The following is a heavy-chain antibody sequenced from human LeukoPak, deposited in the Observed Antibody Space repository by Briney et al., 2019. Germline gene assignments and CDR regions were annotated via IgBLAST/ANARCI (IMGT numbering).Heavy chain of an antibody. D-gene: IGHD3-10*01. V-gene: IGHV3-21*01. CDR2: ISSSSSYI. J-gene: IGHJ4*02. CDR3: ARSLGSGSYYRLYYFDY. CDR1: GFTFSTYS. Sequence: GGSLRLSCAASGFTFSTYSMNWVRQAPGKGLEWASSISSSSSYIYYADSVKGRFTISRDNAKNSLYLQMNSLRAEDTAVYYCARSLGSGSYYRLYYFDYWGQGTLVTVSS.